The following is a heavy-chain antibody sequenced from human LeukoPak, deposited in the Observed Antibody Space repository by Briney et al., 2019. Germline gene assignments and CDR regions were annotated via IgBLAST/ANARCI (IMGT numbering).Heavy chain of an antibody. CDR1: GFTFSSYS. V-gene: IGHV3-21*01. Sequence: GGSLRLSCAASGFTFSSYSMNWVRQAPGKGLEWVSSIRSSSSYIYYADSVKGRFTISRDKAKNTLYLQMNSLRAKDTAVYYCATVTPGSGWSPTHPPSYWGQGTLVTVSS. CDR3: ATVTPGSGWSPTHPPSY. CDR2: IRSSSSYI. D-gene: IGHD6-19*01. J-gene: IGHJ4*02.